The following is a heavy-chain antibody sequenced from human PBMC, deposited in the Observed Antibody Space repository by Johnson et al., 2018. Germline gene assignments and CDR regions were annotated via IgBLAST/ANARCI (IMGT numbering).Heavy chain of an antibody. CDR3: AKDLVVYAIPPTDDAFDI. V-gene: IGHV3-23*01. J-gene: IGHJ3*02. CDR1: GFTFSSYA. Sequence: VESGGSLRLSCAASGFTFSSYAMSWVRQAPGKGLEWVSAISGSGGSTYYADSVKGRFTISRDNSKNTLYLQMNSLRAEDTAVYYCAKDLVVYAIPPTDDAFDIWGQGTTVTVSS. CDR2: ISGSGGST. D-gene: IGHD2-8*01.